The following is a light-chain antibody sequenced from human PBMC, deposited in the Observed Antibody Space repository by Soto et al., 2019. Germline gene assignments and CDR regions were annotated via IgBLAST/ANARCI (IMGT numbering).Light chain of an antibody. CDR1: SSDVGTYNL. J-gene: IGLJ2*01. CDR3: CSYAGYTTL. CDR2: EVT. Sequence: QSALTQPASVSGSPGQSITISCTGTSSDVGTYNLVSWYQQHPGKAPKTLIYEVTKRPSGVSNRSSGSKSGNTASLTISGLQAEDEADYYCCSYAGYTTLFGGGTKVTVL. V-gene: IGLV2-23*02.